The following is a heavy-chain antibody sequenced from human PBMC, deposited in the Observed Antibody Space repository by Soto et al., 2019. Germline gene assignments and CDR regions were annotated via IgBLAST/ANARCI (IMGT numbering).Heavy chain of an antibody. Sequence: PGGSLRLSCAASGVTLSSYAMTWVRQAPGKGLEWVSVISGSGTNTYYAGSVKGRVTISRDNSNNTLWLQMDRLRAEDTAIYYCAKGGTDDYSPLDFCGQGT. J-gene: IGHJ4*02. CDR2: ISGSGTNT. D-gene: IGHD3-16*01. CDR3: AKGGTDDYSPLDF. CDR1: GVTLSSYA. V-gene: IGHV3-23*01.